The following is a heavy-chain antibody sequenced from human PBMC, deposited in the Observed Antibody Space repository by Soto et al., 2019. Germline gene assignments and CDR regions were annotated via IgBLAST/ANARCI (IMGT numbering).Heavy chain of an antibody. CDR1: GGTFSSYA. CDR3: AREGYRDGRGYFDL. J-gene: IGHJ2*01. Sequence: QVQLVQSGAEVKKPGSSVKVSCKASGGTFSSYAISWVRQAPGQGLEWMGGIIPIFGTANYAQKFQGRVTITADESTRTAYMELSSLRSEDTAVYYCAREGYRDGRGYFDLWGRGTLVTVSS. CDR2: IIPIFGTA. D-gene: IGHD2-15*01. V-gene: IGHV1-69*12.